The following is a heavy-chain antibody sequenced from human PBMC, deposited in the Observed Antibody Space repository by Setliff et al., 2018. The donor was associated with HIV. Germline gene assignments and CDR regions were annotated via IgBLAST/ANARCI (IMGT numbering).Heavy chain of an antibody. CDR1: GGSFSGYY. CDR2: INHSGST. Sequence: SETLSLTCAVYGGSFSGYYWSWIRQPPGKGLEWIGEINHSGSTNYNSSLKSRLALSVDTSKNQFSLKLSSVTAADTAVYYCARGGVKYLRYFDYWGQGTLVPVSS. D-gene: IGHD2-8*01. J-gene: IGHJ4*02. V-gene: IGHV4-34*01. CDR3: ARGGVKYLRYFDY.